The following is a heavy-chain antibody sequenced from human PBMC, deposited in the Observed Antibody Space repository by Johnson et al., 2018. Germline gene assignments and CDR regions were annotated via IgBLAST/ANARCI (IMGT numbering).Heavy chain of an antibody. CDR2: IYYSGST. J-gene: IGHJ3*02. CDR3: ARDYYDSSGGDAFDI. V-gene: IGHV4-59*01. D-gene: IGHD3-22*01. CDR1: GGSISSYY. Sequence: QVQLQESGPGLVKPSETLSLTCTVSGGSISSYYWSWIRQPPGKGLEWSGYIYYSGSTNYNPSLQSRVTISVETSKNQFSLKLSPVTAGDKAVYYCARDYYDSSGGDAFDIWGQGTMVTVSS.